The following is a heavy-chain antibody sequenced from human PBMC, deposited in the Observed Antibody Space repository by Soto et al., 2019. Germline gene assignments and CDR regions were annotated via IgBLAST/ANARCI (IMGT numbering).Heavy chain of an antibody. D-gene: IGHD2-15*01. V-gene: IGHV2-5*02. CDR2: IYWDDDK. CDR1: GFSLSTSGVG. J-gene: IGHJ4*02. Sequence: QITLKESGPTLVKPTQTLTLTCTFSGFSLSTSGVGVGWIRQPPGKALEWLALIYWDDDKRYSPSLKSRLTITKDTXXNXVXXTMTIMDPADTATYYCAHSWYCSGGSCYYTYYFDYWGQGTLVTVSS. CDR3: AHSWYCSGGSCYYTYYFDY.